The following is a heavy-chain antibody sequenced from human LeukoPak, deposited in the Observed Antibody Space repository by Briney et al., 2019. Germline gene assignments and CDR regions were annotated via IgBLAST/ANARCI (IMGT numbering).Heavy chain of an antibody. V-gene: IGHV3-9*01. CDR2: ISWNSGSI. CDR3: TKGSLPYSSSPEPLDY. D-gene: IGHD6-13*01. CDR1: GFTFDDYA. J-gene: IGHJ4*02. Sequence: GRSLRLSCAASGFTFDDYAMHWVRQAPGKGLEWVSGISWNSGSIGYADSVKGRFTISRDNAKNSLYLQMNSLRAEDTALYYCTKGSLPYSSSPEPLDYWGQGTLVTVSS.